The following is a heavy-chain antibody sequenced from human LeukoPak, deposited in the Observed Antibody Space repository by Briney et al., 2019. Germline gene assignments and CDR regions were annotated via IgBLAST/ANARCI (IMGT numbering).Heavy chain of an antibody. CDR2: ITGDTGST. CDR1: GFTFSSNA. V-gene: IGHV3-23*01. J-gene: IGHJ4*02. Sequence: PGGSLRLSCAASGFTFSSNAMTWARQAPGKGLEWVSVITGDTGSTYYADSVRGRFTISRDNSRNTLSLQMNSLRAADTAVYYCAKDAAAPGSGGDFFDYWGQGTLVTVSS. D-gene: IGHD3-10*01. CDR3: AKDAAAPGSGGDFFDY.